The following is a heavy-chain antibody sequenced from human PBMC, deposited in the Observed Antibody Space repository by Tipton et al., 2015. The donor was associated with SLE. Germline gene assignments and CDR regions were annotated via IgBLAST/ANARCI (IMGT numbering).Heavy chain of an antibody. V-gene: IGHV4-59*08. J-gene: IGHJ6*02. CDR2: IYYSGKT. D-gene: IGHD2-8*01. CDR1: DASINNYY. CDR3: ARGMLTWRGAIIGVDV. Sequence: TLSLTCTVSDASINNYYWNWIRQPPGKGLEWIGFIYYSGKTNYNPSLKSRVTMSVDPAKNQFSLKLTSVTAADTAVYYCARGMLTWRGAIIGVDVWGQGTSVNVSS.